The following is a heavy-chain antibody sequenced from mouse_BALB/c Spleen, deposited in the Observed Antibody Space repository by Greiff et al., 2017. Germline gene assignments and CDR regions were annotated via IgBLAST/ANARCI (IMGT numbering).Heavy chain of an antibody. CDR2: ISYSGST. D-gene: IGHD2-3*01. CDR3: ARTDGYPYAMDY. CDR1: GYSITSDYA. V-gene: IGHV3-2*02. J-gene: IGHJ4*01. Sequence: EVQGVESGPGLVKPSQSLSLTCTVTGYSITSDYAWNWIRQFPGNKLEWMGYISYSGSTSYNPSLKSRISITRDTSKNQFFLQLNSVTTEDTATYYCARTDGYPYAMDYWGQGTSVTVSS.